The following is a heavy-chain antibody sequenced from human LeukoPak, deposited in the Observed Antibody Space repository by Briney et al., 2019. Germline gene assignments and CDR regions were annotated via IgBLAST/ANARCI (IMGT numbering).Heavy chain of an antibody. CDR3: ARERSSQGYFDF. D-gene: IGHD6-6*01. J-gene: IGHJ4*02. CDR1: GYSFASYW. V-gene: IGHV5-51*01. CDR2: IYPDDSDT. Sequence: GESLEISCGGAGYSFASYWIGWVRQMPGKGLEWMGIIYPDDSDTRYSPSFQGQVTISADKSISTAYLQWSSLKASDTAMYYCARERSSQGYFDFWGQGTLVTVSS.